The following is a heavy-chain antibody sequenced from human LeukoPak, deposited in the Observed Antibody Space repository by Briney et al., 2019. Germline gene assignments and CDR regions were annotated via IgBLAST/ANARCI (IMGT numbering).Heavy chain of an antibody. D-gene: IGHD2-21*02. CDR3: ARDQAYCGGDCYSSPNDAFDI. CDR2: INTNTGNP. CDR1: GYTFTSYA. J-gene: IGHJ3*02. Sequence: GASVKVSCKASGYTFTSYAMNWVRQAPGQGLEWMGWINTNTGNPTYAQGFTGRFVFSLDTSVSTAYLQIGSLKAEDTAVYYCARDQAYCGGDCYSSPNDAFDIWGQGTMVTVSS. V-gene: IGHV7-4-1*01.